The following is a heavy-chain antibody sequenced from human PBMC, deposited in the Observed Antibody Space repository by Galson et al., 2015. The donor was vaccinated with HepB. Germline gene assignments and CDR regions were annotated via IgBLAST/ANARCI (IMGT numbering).Heavy chain of an antibody. CDR1: GFTFSSYN. D-gene: IGHD6-13*01. CDR2: ISNGGRTI. Sequence: SLRLSCAASGFTFSSYNMNWVRQAPGKGLEWVSYISNGGRTIDYADSVKGRFAISRDNAKKSLYLQMNSLRAEDTAVYYCARDAGYSRSHDAFDFWGHGTMVTVSS. CDR3: ARDAGYSRSHDAFDF. V-gene: IGHV3-48*01. J-gene: IGHJ3*01.